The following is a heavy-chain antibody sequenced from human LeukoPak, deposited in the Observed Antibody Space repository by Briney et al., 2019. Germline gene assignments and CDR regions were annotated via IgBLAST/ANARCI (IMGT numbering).Heavy chain of an antibody. Sequence: ASVKVSYKASGYTFTSYAMNWVRQAPGQGLEWMGWINTNTGNPTHAQGFTGRFVFSLDTSVSTAYLQISSLKAEDTAVYYCARDEGSGWYNWFDPWGQGTLVTVSS. CDR3: ARDEGSGWYNWFDP. V-gene: IGHV7-4-1*02. J-gene: IGHJ5*02. D-gene: IGHD6-19*01. CDR1: GYTFTSYA. CDR2: INTNTGNP.